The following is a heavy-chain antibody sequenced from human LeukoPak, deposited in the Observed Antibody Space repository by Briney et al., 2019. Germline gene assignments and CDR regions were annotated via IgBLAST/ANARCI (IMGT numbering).Heavy chain of an antibody. Sequence: GGSLRLSCAASGFTFSSYWMSWVRQAPGKGLEWVANIKQDGSEKYYVDSVKGRLTISRDNAKNSLYLQMNSLRAEDTAVYYCAREIGYCSGGSCYSLVYYYYGMDVWGRGTTVTVSS. J-gene: IGHJ6*02. V-gene: IGHV3-7*01. CDR3: AREIGYCSGGSCYSLVYYYYGMDV. CDR1: GFTFSSYW. D-gene: IGHD2-15*01. CDR2: IKQDGSEK.